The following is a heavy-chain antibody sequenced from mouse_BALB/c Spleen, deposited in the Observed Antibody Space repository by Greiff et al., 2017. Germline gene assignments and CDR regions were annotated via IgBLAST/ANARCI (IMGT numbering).Heavy chain of an antibody. CDR2: ISYDGSN. CDR1: GYSITSGYY. J-gene: IGHJ4*01. V-gene: IGHV3-6*02. CDR3: ARGAGAYAMDY. Sequence: EVQLVESGPGLVKPSQSLSLTCSVTGYSITSGYYWNWIRQFPGNKLEWMGYISYDGSNNYNPSLKNRISITRDTSKNQFFLKLNSVTTEDTATYYCARGAGAYAMDYWGQGTSVTVSS.